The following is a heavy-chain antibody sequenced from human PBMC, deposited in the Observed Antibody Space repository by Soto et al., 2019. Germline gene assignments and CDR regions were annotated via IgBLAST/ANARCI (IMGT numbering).Heavy chain of an antibody. CDR2: IYWDDDK. V-gene: IGHV2-5*02. J-gene: IGHJ4*02. CDR1: GFSLSTGGVG. CDR3: AHRNVEVVAESTNTFDY. D-gene: IGHD2-15*01. Sequence: QITLKESGPTLVKPTQTLTLTCTFSGFSLSTGGVGVGWIRQPPGKALEWLALIYWDDDKRYTPSLQNRLTITTTSYSQVVLTMTNMDPVDTATYYCAHRNVEVVAESTNTFDYWGQGTVVTVSS.